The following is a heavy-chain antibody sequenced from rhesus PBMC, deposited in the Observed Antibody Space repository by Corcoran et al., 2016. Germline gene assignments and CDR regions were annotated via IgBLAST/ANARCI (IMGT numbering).Heavy chain of an antibody. J-gene: IGHJ4*01. Sequence: QVQLQESGPGLVKPSETLSLTCAVSGGSFSSYWWTWIRQPPGKGLEWIGEINVNSGNTNYNPSLRSRVTISKDASKNHFSLKLDSVTAADTAVYYCASQPYTSGWSGIDYWGQGVLVTVSS. D-gene: IGHD6S26*01. V-gene: IGHV4-80*01. CDR1: GGSFSSYW. CDR3: ASQPYTSGWSGIDY. CDR2: INVNSGNT.